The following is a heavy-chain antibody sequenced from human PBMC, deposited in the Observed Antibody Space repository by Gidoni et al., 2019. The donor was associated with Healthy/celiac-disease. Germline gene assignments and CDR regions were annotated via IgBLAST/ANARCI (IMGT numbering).Heavy chain of an antibody. V-gene: IGHV1-2*06. J-gene: IGHJ4*02. Sequence: QVQLVQSGAEVKKPGASVKVSCKASGYTFTGYYMHWVRQAPGQGLEWMGRINPNSGGTNHAQKFQGRVTMTRDTSISTAYMELSRLRSDDTAVYYCARDMSESGYVHWGQGTLVTVSS. CDR1: GYTFTGYY. D-gene: IGHD5-12*01. CDR3: ARDMSESGYVH. CDR2: INPNSGGT.